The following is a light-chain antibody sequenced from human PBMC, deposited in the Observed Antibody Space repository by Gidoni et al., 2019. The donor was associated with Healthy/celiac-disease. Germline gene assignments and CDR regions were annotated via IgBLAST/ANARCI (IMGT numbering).Light chain of an antibody. CDR2: DVS. CDR3: SSYTSSSTFP. Sequence: QPALTQPASVSGSPGPPITISCTGTSSDVGGYNYVSWYQQHPGKAPKLMIYDVSNRPSGVSNRFSGSKSGNTASLTISGLQAEDEADYYCSSYTSSSTFPFGGGTKLTVL. CDR1: SSDVGGYNY. V-gene: IGLV2-14*01. J-gene: IGLJ2*01.